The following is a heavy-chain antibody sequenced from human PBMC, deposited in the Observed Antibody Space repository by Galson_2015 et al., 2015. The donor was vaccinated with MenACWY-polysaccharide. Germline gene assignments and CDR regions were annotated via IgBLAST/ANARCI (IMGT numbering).Heavy chain of an antibody. CDR1: GFKFSNYW. CDR2: IKKDGSEK. Sequence: SLRLSCAASGFKFSNYWMTWVRQAPGKGLEWVANIKKDGSEKHYVDSVKGRFTISRDNALYLQTNSLRAEDTAVYFCARGHYGMDVWGQGTTVTVSS. V-gene: IGHV3-7*01. CDR3: ARGHYGMDV. J-gene: IGHJ6*02.